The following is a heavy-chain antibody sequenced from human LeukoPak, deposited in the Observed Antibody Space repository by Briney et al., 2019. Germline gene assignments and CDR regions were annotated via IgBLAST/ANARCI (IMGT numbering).Heavy chain of an antibody. J-gene: IGHJ4*02. CDR1: GYTFTDYY. V-gene: IGHV1-2*02. Sequence: ASVKVSCKASGYTFTDYYVHWVRQAPGQGLEWMGWINPNSGGTNFAQKFQGRVTMTRDTSISTAFMELNRLRSEDTAVYYCARDQNTVTTAGYWGQGTLVTVSS. CDR3: ARDQNTVTTAGY. D-gene: IGHD4-17*01. CDR2: INPNSGGT.